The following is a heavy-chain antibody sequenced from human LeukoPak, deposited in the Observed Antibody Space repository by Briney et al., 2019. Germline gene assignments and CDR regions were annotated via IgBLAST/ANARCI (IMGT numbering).Heavy chain of an antibody. V-gene: IGHV4-59*01. Sequence: SETLSLTCTVSGGSISSYYWSWIRQPPGKGLEWIGYIYYSGSTNYNPSLKSRVTISVDTSKSQFSLKLSSVTAADTAVYYCARVVGATPPNGYYYYYMDVWGKGTTVTVSS. CDR1: GGSISSYY. D-gene: IGHD1-26*01. CDR2: IYYSGST. J-gene: IGHJ6*03. CDR3: ARVVGATPPNGYYYYYMDV.